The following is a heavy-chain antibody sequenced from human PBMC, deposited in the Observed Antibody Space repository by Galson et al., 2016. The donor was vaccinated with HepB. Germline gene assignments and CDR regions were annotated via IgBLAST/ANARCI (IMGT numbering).Heavy chain of an antibody. Sequence: SGDSVSSNSAAWNWIRQSPSRGLEWLGRTYYRSKWYNDYAVSVKSRITINPDTSKNQFSLQLNSVTPEDTAVYYCARDLGGAYGTGRSLDYWGQGTLVTVSS. CDR2: TYYRSKWYN. J-gene: IGHJ4*02. V-gene: IGHV6-1*01. CDR1: GDSVSSNSAA. CDR3: ARDLGGAYGTGRSLDY. D-gene: IGHD1-1*01.